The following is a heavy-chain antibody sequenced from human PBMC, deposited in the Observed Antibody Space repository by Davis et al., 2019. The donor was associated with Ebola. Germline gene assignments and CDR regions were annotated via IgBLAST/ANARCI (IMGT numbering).Heavy chain of an antibody. CDR1: GFTFSNYW. Sequence: PGGSLRLSCAASGFTFSNYWMSWVRQAPGKGLEWVANKKQDGSEKYYVDSVKGRFTISRDNAKNSLYLQMNSLRAEDTAVYYCARKSTFFDYWGQGTRVTVSS. CDR2: KKQDGSEK. CDR3: ARKSTFFDY. V-gene: IGHV3-7*03. J-gene: IGHJ4*02. D-gene: IGHD3-16*01.